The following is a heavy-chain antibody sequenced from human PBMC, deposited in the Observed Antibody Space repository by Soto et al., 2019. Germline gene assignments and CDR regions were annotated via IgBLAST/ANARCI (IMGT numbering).Heavy chain of an antibody. J-gene: IGHJ5*02. Sequence: LETLSLTCSVSGGSISRYYWSWIRQPPGKGLEWIGYIFYSGRSGSTNYNPSLKSRVTISVDTSKYQFSLKLSSVTAADTAVYYCARTALGWFDPWGQGTLVTVSS. D-gene: IGHD2-21*02. CDR2: IFYSGRSGST. CDR1: GGSISRYY. CDR3: ARTALGWFDP. V-gene: IGHV4-59*01.